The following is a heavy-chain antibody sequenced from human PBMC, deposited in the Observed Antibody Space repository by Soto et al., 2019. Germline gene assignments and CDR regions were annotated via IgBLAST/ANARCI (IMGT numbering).Heavy chain of an antibody. CDR2: IKQDGSGK. J-gene: IGHJ4*02. CDR1: GFIFSSYW. V-gene: IGHV3-7*01. D-gene: IGHD6-19*01. Sequence: GGSLRLSCAASGFIFSSYWMNWVRRAPGKGLEWVANIKQDGSGKYYVDSVKGRFTISRDNAKNSVYLQMNSLRVEDTAVYYCGGDSGWLFDYWGQGILVTVSS. CDR3: GGDSGWLFDY.